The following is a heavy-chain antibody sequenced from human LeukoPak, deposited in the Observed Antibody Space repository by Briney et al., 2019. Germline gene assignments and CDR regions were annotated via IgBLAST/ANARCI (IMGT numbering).Heavy chain of an antibody. CDR3: ARDLEFFGRYFDY. D-gene: IGHD3-10*01. Sequence: PGGSPRLSCAASGFTFSTYVMSWVRQAPGKGLEWVSNLSGSGATTYYADSVKGRFTISRDNSKNTVYLQMNSLRAEDTAVYYCARDLEFFGRYFDYWGQGTLVTVSS. J-gene: IGHJ4*02. CDR1: GFTFSTYV. CDR2: LSGSGATT. V-gene: IGHV3-23*01.